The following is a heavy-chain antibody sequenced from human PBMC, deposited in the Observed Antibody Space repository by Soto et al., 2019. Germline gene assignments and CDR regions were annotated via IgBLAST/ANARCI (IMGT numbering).Heavy chain of an antibody. Sequence: PGGSLRLSCVASGLTFGSRAMSWVRQSPGEGREWVSTITDTGGDAKYADSVRGRFAISRDNSKNTLYLQMSARRAEDSAIYFCVRGSKDSYPGSRIFDFWGRGTLVTVSS. V-gene: IGHV3-23*01. D-gene: IGHD3-10*01. CDR2: ITDTGGDA. J-gene: IGHJ4*02. CDR1: GLTFGSRA. CDR3: VRGSKDSYPGSRIFDF.